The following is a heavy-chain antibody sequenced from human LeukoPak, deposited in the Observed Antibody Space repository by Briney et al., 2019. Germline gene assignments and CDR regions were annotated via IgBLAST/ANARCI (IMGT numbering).Heavy chain of an antibody. V-gene: IGHV4-59*01. CDR3: ARTLRGQNYYGYLDY. CDR2: ISYSGSA. CDR1: SGSISSDY. D-gene: IGHD4-17*01. J-gene: IGHJ4*02. Sequence: SETLSLTCTVSSGSISSDYWSWIRQPPGKGLEWIGYISYSGSANYNPSLKTRVTISIDKSKNQFSLRMTSVTAADTAVYYCARTLRGQNYYGYLDYWGQGTLVTVSS.